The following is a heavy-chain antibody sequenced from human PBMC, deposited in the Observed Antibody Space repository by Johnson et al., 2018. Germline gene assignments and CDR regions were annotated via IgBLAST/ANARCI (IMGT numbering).Heavy chain of an antibody. CDR2: IYYSGST. J-gene: IGHJ3*02. Sequence: QVQLQESGPGLVKXSETXSLXCTVSGGSISSYYWSWIRQPPGKGLEWIGYIYYSGSTNYNPSLKSRVTISVDTSKNQFPLKLNSVHAADPAVYYCARARGQWLGGVEAFDIWGQGTTVTVSS. D-gene: IGHD6-19*01. CDR3: ARARGQWLGGVEAFDI. V-gene: IGHV4-59*01. CDR1: GGSISSYY.